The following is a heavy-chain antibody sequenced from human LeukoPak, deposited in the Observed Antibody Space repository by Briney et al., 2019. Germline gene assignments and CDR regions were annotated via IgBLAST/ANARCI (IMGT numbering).Heavy chain of an antibody. CDR2: ISSYNGNI. Sequence: ASVKVSCKASGYNFNSYGISWVRQAPGQGLEWMGWISSYNGNINYAQKFQGRVTMTTDTSTSTAYMELRSLRSDDTAVYYCARGWKFWERLFDYWGQGTLVTVSS. CDR3: ARGWKFWERLFDY. V-gene: IGHV1-18*01. J-gene: IGHJ4*02. CDR1: GYNFNSYG. D-gene: IGHD3-16*01.